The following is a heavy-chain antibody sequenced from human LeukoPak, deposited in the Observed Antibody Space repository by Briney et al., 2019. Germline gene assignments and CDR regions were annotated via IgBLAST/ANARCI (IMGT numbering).Heavy chain of an antibody. J-gene: IGHJ4*02. D-gene: IGHD2-2*01. V-gene: IGHV1-69*06. CDR2: IIPIFGTA. CDR1: GGTFSSYA. CDR3: ARAELGYCSSTSCYAFDY. Sequence: GSSVKVSCKASGGTFSSYAISWVRQAPGQGLERMGGIIPIFGTANYAQKFQGRVTITEDKSTSTAYMELSSLRSEDMAVYYCARAELGYCSSTSCYAFDYWGQGTLVTVSS.